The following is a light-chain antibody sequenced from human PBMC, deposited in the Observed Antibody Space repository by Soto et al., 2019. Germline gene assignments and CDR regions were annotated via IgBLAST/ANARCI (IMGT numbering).Light chain of an antibody. Sequence: QVTNSPSTFSASVLALVSITFLASQTIRSLLAWYQQKPGKAPKALIYDASRLGSGVPSRFSGSGSGTEFTLTISSLQPDDFATYYCQQYNSYPITFGQGTRLDNK. V-gene: IGKV1-5*01. CDR2: DAS. CDR1: QTIRSL. CDR3: QQYNSYPIT. J-gene: IGKJ5*01.